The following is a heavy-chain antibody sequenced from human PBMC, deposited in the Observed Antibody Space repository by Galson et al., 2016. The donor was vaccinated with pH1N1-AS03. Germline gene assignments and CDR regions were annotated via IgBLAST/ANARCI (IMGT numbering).Heavy chain of an antibody. Sequence: SLRLSCAASGFTVTRNDMHWVRQATGKGLEWVSIIAATGPTHYADSVKGRFTIFRDNVKNSLYLQMNNLRAEDTALYYCAVWGYISNTHGLDVWGRGTTVTVSS. CDR1: GFTVTRND. CDR3: AVWGYISNTHGLDV. V-gene: IGHV3-13*01. CDR2: IAATGPT. J-gene: IGHJ6*04. D-gene: IGHD5-18*01.